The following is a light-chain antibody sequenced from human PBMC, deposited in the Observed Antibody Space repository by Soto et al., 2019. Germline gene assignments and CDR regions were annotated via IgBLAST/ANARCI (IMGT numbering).Light chain of an antibody. J-gene: IGLJ1*01. CDR3: SSYTSSSIDYV. CDR1: SSDVGGYNY. CDR2: EVS. Sequence: QSALTQPASVSGSPGQSITISCTGTSSDVGGYNYVSWYQQHPGKAPKLMIYEVSNRPSGVSNRFSGSKSGNTASLTISGLQAADEADYYCSSYTSSSIDYVFGTGPKLTDL. V-gene: IGLV2-14*01.